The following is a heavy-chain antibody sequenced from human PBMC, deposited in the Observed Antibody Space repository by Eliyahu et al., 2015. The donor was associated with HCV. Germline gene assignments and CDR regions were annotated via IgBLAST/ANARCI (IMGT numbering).Heavy chain of an antibody. CDR2: LHPGDSDT. CDR3: ARLSDSSGYSGWYFDL. CDR1: GYSFTSYW. V-gene: IGHV5-51*01. Sequence: EVQLVQSGAEVKKPGESLKISCKGSGYSFTSYWIGWVRQMPGKGLGVVGVLHPGDSDTRYSPSFQGQVTISADKSISTAYLQWSSLKASDTAMYYCARLSDSSGYSGWYFDLWGRGTLVTVSS. J-gene: IGHJ2*01. D-gene: IGHD3-22*01.